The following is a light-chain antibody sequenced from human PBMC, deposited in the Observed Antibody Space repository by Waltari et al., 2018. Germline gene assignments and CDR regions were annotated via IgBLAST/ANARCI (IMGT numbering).Light chain of an antibody. CDR1: QNVASH. Sequence: EIVMTQSPATLSVSPGEGATLSCRASQNVASHLAWYQQNSGQAPRLLKYGASTRATSITARFSGSGSETEVALTISSLQYEDYAVYYCQHYNNLPLTFGGGTKVEI. CDR2: GAS. J-gene: IGKJ4*01. CDR3: QHYNNLPLT. V-gene: IGKV3-15*01.